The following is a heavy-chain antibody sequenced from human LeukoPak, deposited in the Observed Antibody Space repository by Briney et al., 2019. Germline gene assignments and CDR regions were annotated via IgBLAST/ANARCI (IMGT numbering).Heavy chain of an antibody. CDR2: ISSDGNDK. CDR3: TTKVIRGNSGDDYDD. Sequence: PGGSLRLSCAASGVTFRSYGMHWVRQAPGKGLEWVALISSDGNDKLYGDSVRGRFTISRDDSKSTLYLQMNSLRAEDTAVYYCTTKVIRGNSGDDYDDWDQGTLVTVSS. V-gene: IGHV3-30*03. D-gene: IGHD5-12*01. J-gene: IGHJ4*02. CDR1: GVTFRSYG.